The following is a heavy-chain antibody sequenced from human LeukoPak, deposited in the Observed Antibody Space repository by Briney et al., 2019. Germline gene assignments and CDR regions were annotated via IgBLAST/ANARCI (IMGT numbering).Heavy chain of an antibody. Sequence: GGSLRLSCAASGFTVSSNYMSGVRQAPGKGLEWVSVIYSGGSTYYADSVKGRFTISRDNSKNTLYLQMNSLRAEDTAVYYCARVSGSGSYYFYYYFDYWGQGTLVTVSS. V-gene: IGHV3-53*01. CDR1: GFTVSSNY. J-gene: IGHJ4*02. CDR2: IYSGGST. D-gene: IGHD3-10*01. CDR3: ARVSGSGSYYFYYYFDY.